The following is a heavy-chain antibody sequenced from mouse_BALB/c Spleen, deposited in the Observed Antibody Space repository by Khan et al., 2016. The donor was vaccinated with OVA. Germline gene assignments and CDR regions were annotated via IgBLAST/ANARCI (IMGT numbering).Heavy chain of an antibody. V-gene: IGHV1-63*01. CDR2: IYPGNGNT. CDR3: ARWGMDY. CDR1: GNAFTNYW. Sequence: QVQLQQSGAELVRPGTSVKISCKASGNAFTNYWLGWVKQRPGHGLEWIGDIYPGNGNTHYNEKFKGKATLTVDKSSSTAYVQLSSLTSADSAVYFCARWGMDYWGQGTLVTVSA. J-gene: IGHJ4*01.